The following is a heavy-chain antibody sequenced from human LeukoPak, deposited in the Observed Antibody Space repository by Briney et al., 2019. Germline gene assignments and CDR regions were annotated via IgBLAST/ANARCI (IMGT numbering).Heavy chain of an antibody. Sequence: PSETLSLTCTVSGGSISSSSYYWGWIRQPPGKGLEWIGYIYYSGSTNYNPSLKSRVTISVDTSKNQFSLKLSSVTAADTAVYYCVRHSGWYFGYWGQGTLVTVSS. D-gene: IGHD6-19*01. J-gene: IGHJ4*02. CDR3: VRHSGWYFGY. CDR1: GGSISSSSYY. CDR2: IYYSGST. V-gene: IGHV4-61*05.